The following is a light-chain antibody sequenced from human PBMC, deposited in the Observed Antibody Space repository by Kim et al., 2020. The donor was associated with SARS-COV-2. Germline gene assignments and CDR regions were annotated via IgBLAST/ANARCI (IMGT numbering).Light chain of an antibody. CDR3: QHFHSYPVT. V-gene: IGKV1-9*01. CDR2: AAS. Sequence: EAVGDRVTITCRARQGISNLLTWYQQKPGKAPKLLIYAASTLQSGVPSRFSGSGSATEFTLTISSLQPEDFATDYCQHFHSYPVTFGPGTKVDIK. CDR1: QGISNL. J-gene: IGKJ3*01.